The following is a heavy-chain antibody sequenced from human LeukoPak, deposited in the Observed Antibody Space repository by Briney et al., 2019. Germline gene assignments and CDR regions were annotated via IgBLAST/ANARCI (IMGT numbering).Heavy chain of an antibody. J-gene: IGHJ4*02. CDR1: AFTFSSSA. CDR3: ARVAMVRGSAFDY. V-gene: IGHV3-30*02. Sequence: PGGSLRLSCVASAFTFSSSAMDWVRQAPGKGLEWMSFIDYDGSNKYYADSVKGRFTISRDNSKNTLYLQMNSLRAEDTAVYYCARVAMVRGSAFDYWGQGTLVTVSS. D-gene: IGHD3-10*01. CDR2: IDYDGSNK.